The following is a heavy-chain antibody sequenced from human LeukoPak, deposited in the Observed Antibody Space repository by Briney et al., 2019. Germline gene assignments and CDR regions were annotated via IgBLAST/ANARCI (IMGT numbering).Heavy chain of an antibody. D-gene: IGHD6-13*01. Sequence: GGSLRLSCAASGFTFSSYAMSWVRQAPGKGLEWVSGISDSGGSTYHADSVKGRFTISRDNSKNTLYMQMNSLRAEDTAVYYCARDRAAAGAFDIWGQGTMVTVSS. V-gene: IGHV3-23*01. CDR3: ARDRAAAGAFDI. J-gene: IGHJ3*02. CDR2: ISDSGGST. CDR1: GFTFSSYA.